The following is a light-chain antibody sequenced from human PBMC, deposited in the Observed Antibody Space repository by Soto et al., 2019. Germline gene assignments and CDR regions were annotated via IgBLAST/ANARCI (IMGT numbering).Light chain of an antibody. J-gene: IGLJ1*01. CDR2: GNS. CDR1: SSNIGAGYD. CDR3: QSYDSSLRALYV. V-gene: IGLV1-40*01. Sequence: QSVLTQPPSVSGAPGQRVTISCTGSSSNIGAGYDVHWYQQLPGTAPKLLIYGNSNRPSGVPDRFSGSKSGTSASLAITGLQAEDVADYYCQSYDSSLRALYVXVTGTNVTVL.